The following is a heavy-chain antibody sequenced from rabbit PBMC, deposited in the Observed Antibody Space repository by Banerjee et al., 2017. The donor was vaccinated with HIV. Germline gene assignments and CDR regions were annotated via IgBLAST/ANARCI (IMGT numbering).Heavy chain of an antibody. V-gene: IGHV1S45*01. J-gene: IGHJ4*01. D-gene: IGHD4-1*01. CDR1: GFSFSNKYV. CDR3: ARDLAGAIGWNFNL. CDR2: INTSSGNT. Sequence: QEQLVESGGGLVQPGGSLTLTCTASGFSFSNKYVMCWVRQAPGKGLEWIACINTSSGNTVYASWAKGRFTISKTSSTTVTLQMTSLTAADTATYFCARDLAGAIGWNFNLWGPGTLVTVS.